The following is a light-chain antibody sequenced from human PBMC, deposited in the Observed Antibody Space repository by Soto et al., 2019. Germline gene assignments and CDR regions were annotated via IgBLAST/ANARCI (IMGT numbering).Light chain of an antibody. CDR2: YDT. CDR1: DIGSES. J-gene: IGLJ3*02. Sequence: SYELTQPPSVSVAPGKTARITCGGNDIGSESVQWYQQRPGQAPVLVIYYDTYRPSGIPERFSGSNSGNTATLTISRVEAGDEAHYYCQVWDSSSDHWVFGGGTKLTLL. V-gene: IGLV3-21*04. CDR3: QVWDSSSDHWV.